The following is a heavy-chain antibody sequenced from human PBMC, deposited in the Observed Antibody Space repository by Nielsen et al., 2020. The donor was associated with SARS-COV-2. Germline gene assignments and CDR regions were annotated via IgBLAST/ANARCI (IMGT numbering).Heavy chain of an antibody. V-gene: IGHV3-15*01. CDR2: IKSKTDGGTT. CDR3: TTSGGYLDAFDI. Sequence: LSLTCAASGFTFSNAWMSWVRQAPGKGLEWVGRIKSKTDGGTTDYAAPVKGRFTISRDDSKNTLYLQMNSLKTEDTAVYYCTTSGGYLDAFDIWGQGTMVTVSS. J-gene: IGHJ3*02. D-gene: IGHD2-8*02. CDR1: GFTFSNAW.